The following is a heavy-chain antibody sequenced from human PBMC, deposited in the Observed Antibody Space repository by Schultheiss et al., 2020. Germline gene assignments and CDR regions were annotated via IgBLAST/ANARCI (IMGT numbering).Heavy chain of an antibody. Sequence: SETLSLTCTVSGGSISSYYWSWIRQPPGKGLEWIGYIYYSGSTNYNPSLKSRVTISVDTSKNQFSLKLSSVTAADTAVYYCARDRPAYVPGYHGMDVWGQGTTVTVSS. V-gene: IGHV4-59*01. J-gene: IGHJ6*02. CDR1: GGSISSYY. D-gene: IGHD3-10*02. CDR2: IYYSGST. CDR3: ARDRPAYVPGYHGMDV.